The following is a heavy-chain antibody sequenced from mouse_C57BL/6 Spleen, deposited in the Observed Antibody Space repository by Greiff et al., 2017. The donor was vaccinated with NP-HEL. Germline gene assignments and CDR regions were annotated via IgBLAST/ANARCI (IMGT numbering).Heavy chain of an antibody. CDR1: GYTFTSYG. J-gene: IGHJ2*01. V-gene: IGHV1-81*01. CDR2: IYPRSGNT. CDR3: ARSDYYGSSPDY. D-gene: IGHD1-1*01. Sequence: QVQLQQSGAELASPGASVKLSCKASGYTFTSYGISWVKQRTGQGLEWIGEIYPRSGNTYYNEKFKGKATLTADKSSSTAYMELRSLTSEDSAVYFCARSDYYGSSPDYWGQGTTLTVSS.